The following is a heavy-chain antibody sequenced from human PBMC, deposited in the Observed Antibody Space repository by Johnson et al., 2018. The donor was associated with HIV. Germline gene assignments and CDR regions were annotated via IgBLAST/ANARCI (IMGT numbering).Heavy chain of an antibody. J-gene: IGHJ3*02. CDR2: ISDDGSSQ. CDR1: GFTFSNYV. V-gene: IGHV3-30-3*01. CDR3: AKDNEDAFDI. Sequence: QVQLVESGGGLVQPGGSLRLSCAASGFTFSNYVMHWVRQAPGKGLEWVAVISDDGSSQSYADSVKGRFTISRDNSKNTLYLQMNSLRAEDTAVYYCAKDNEDAFDIWGQGTMVTVSS. D-gene: IGHD1-1*01.